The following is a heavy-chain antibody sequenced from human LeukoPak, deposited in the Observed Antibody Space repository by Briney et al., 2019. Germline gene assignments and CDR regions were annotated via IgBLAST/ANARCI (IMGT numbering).Heavy chain of an antibody. Sequence: GGPLRLSCAASGFTFSSYGLHWVRQAPGKGLEWVAVIWYDGSNKYYADSVKGRFTISRDNSKNTLYLQMNSLRAEDTAVYYCARDRGYYDSSGYYYLDAFDIWGQGTMVTVSS. CDR2: IWYDGSNK. D-gene: IGHD3-22*01. CDR1: GFTFSSYG. CDR3: ARDRGYYDSSGYYYLDAFDI. J-gene: IGHJ3*02. V-gene: IGHV3-33*01.